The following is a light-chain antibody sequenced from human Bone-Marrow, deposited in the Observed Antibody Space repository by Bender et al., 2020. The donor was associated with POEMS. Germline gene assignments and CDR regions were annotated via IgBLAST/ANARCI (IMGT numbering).Light chain of an antibody. CDR1: SNDVGSYDL. Sequence: QSALTQPASVSGSPGQSITISCTGTSNDVGSYDLVTWYQQHPGKAPQLLIYAGSGHPSGFSQRLSESKADNKASLAISGLQADDEADAYCCSYAGSSYLFGSRTTFSVL. J-gene: IGLJ1*01. CDR3: CSYAGSSYL. CDR2: AGS. V-gene: IGLV2-23*01.